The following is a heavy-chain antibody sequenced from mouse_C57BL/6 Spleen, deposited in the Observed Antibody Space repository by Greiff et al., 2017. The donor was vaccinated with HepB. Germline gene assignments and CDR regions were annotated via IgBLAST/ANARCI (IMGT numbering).Heavy chain of an antibody. D-gene: IGHD2-5*01. V-gene: IGHV1-82*01. Sequence: QVQLQQSGPELVKPGASVKISCKASGYAFSSSWMNWVKQRPGKGLEWIGRIYPGDGDTNYNGKFKGKATLTADKSSSTAYMQLSSLTSEDSAVYFCARYSNRWNFDVWGTGTTVTVSS. CDR3: ARYSNRWNFDV. CDR1: GYAFSSSW. CDR2: IYPGDGDT. J-gene: IGHJ1*03.